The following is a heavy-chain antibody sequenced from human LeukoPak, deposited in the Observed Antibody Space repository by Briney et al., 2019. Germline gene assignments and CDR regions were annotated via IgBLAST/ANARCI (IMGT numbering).Heavy chain of an antibody. Sequence: ASVKVSCKASGYTFTGYYMHWVRQAPGQGLEWMGWINPNSGGTNYAQKFQGRVTMTRDTSISTAYMELSRLRSDDTAVYYCARGQNTPMVRGVIFDYWGQGTLVTVSS. D-gene: IGHD3-10*01. CDR1: GYTFTGYY. V-gene: IGHV1-2*02. J-gene: IGHJ4*02. CDR2: INPNSGGT. CDR3: ARGQNTPMVRGVIFDY.